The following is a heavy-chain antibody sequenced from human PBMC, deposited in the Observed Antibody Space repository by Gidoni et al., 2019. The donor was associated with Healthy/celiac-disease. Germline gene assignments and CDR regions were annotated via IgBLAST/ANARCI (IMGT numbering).Heavy chain of an antibody. D-gene: IGHD5-12*01. V-gene: IGHV1-69*01. J-gene: IGHJ6*02. CDR2: IIPIFGTA. CDR3: ARDRRNDIVATIGGMDV. CDR1: GGTFSSYA. Sequence: QVHLVQSGAEVKQPGSSVKVSCKASGGTFSSYAISWVRQAPGQGLEWMGGIIPIFGTANYAQKFQGRVTITADESTSTAYMELSSLRSEDTAVYYCARDRRNDIVATIGGMDVWGQGTTVTVAS.